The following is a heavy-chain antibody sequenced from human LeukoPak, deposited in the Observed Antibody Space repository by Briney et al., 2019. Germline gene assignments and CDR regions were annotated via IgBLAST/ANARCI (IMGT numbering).Heavy chain of an antibody. D-gene: IGHD5-18*01. CDR2: IYYSGST. J-gene: IGHJ5*02. V-gene: IGHV4-39*01. Sequence: SETLSLTCTVSGGSISSSSYYWGWIRQPPGKGLEWIGSIYYSGSTYYNPSLKSRVTTSVDTSKNQFSLKLSSVTAADTAVYYCARYTAMVLDWFDPWGQGTLVTVSS. CDR3: ARYTAMVLDWFDP. CDR1: GGSISSSSYY.